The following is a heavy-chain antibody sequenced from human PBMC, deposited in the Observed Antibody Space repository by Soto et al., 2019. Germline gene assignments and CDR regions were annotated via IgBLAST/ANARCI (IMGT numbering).Heavy chain of an antibody. J-gene: IGHJ4*02. CDR3: AKGGEVGGVLGDH. V-gene: IGHV3-30*18. CDR2: ISYDGSYQ. Sequence: QVQLVESGGGVVQPGTSLRLSCEASGFAINKFGMHGVRQAPGKGLEWVAFISYDGSYQYYADSVQGRLTITRDNSMNTLNMQLNSLRREDTAVYYCAKGGEVGGVLGDHWGQGTLVTVSS. D-gene: IGHD1-26*01. CDR1: GFAINKFG.